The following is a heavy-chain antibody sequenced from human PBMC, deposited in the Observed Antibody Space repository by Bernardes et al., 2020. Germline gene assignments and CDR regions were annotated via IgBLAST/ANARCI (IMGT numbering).Heavy chain of an antibody. CDR3: AKNYASGSYGYFDV. CDR1: GFTFSSYA. CDR2: ISGSGGST. V-gene: IGHV3-23*01. D-gene: IGHD3-10*01. Sequence: GGSLRLSCAASGFTFSSYAMSWVRQAPGKGLEWVSAISGSGGSTYYADSVEGRFTISRDNSKNTMYLQINNLRADDTAVYFCAKNYASGSYGYFDVCGRGTLVTVSS. J-gene: IGHJ2*01.